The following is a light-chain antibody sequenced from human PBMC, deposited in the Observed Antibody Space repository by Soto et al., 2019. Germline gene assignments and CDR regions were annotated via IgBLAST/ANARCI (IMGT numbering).Light chain of an antibody. Sequence: DIQMTQSPSSLSASVGDRVTITCRASQSISTYLNWYQQKPGKAPNLLIFAASTLQSGVQSRFSGSGSGTDFTLTIRSLQPEDFATYYCQQSYTAPLTFGGGTKVDIK. CDR2: AAS. CDR1: QSISTY. J-gene: IGKJ4*01. CDR3: QQSYTAPLT. V-gene: IGKV1-39*01.